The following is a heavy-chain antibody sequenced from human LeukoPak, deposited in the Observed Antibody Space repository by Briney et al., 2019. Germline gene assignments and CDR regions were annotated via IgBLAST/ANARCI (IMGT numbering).Heavy chain of an antibody. J-gene: IGHJ4*02. CDR2: LYRDGTT. Sequence: GGSLRLSCAVSGFTVSTKYMSWVRQAPGKGLEWVSVLYRDGTTYYADSVKGRFTISRDSSENTLYLQMNSLRVEDTAVYYCARERDTSGYHLAYWGQGTLVTVSP. CDR3: ARERDTSGYHLAY. D-gene: IGHD3-22*01. CDR1: GFTVSTKY. V-gene: IGHV3-66*01.